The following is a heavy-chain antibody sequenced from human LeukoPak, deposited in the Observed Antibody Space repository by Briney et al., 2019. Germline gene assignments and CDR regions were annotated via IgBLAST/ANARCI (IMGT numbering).Heavy chain of an antibody. Sequence: GGSLRLSCAASGFTLSSYWMHWVRQAPGKGLVWVSRINSDESSTSYADSVKGRFTISRDNAKNTLYLQMNSLRAEDTAAYYCARVDMVAAPYYFDYWGQGTLVTVSS. CDR3: ARVDMVAAPYYFDY. CDR1: GFTLSSYW. J-gene: IGHJ4*02. V-gene: IGHV3-74*01. D-gene: IGHD5-12*01. CDR2: INSDESST.